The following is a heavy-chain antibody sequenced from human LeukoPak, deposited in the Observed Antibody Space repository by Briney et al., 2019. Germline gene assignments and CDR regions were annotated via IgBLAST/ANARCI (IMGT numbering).Heavy chain of an antibody. CDR2: IYYSGST. CDR3: ARVDARAFFDY. Sequence: SETLSLTCTVSGGSISSYYWSWIRQPPGKGLEWIGYIYYSGSTNYNPSLKSRVTISVDTSKNQFSLKLSSVTAADTAVYYCARVDARAFFDYWGQGTLVTVSS. J-gene: IGHJ4*02. CDR1: GGSISSYY. V-gene: IGHV4-59*01. D-gene: IGHD3/OR15-3a*01.